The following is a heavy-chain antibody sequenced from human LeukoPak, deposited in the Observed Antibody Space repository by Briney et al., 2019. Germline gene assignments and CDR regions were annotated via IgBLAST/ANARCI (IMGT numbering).Heavy chain of an antibody. CDR2: INPNSGGT. CDR1: GYTFTGYY. J-gene: IGHJ4*02. V-gene: IGHV1-2*02. D-gene: IGHD2-2*01. Sequence: GASVKVSCKASGYTFTGYYMHWVRQAPGQGLEWMGWINPNSGGTNYAQKSQGRVTMTRDTSISTAYMELSRLRSDDTAVYYCARVTGSIVVVPAATLAYYFDYWGQGTLVTVSS. CDR3: ARVTGSIVVVPAATLAYYFDY.